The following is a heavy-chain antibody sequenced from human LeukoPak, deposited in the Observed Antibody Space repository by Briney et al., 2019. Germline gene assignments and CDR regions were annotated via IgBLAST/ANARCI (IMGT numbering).Heavy chain of an antibody. D-gene: IGHD2-15*01. CDR3: ARGYCSGGSCYTAEYIPH. Sequence: GASVKLSCKASGYTFTNFEINWVRQVAGQGLEWMGWMRPNSGETVNVQKFQGRVTMTRDISTSTAYMELTGLRSDDTAVYFCARGYCSGGSCYTAEYIPHWGQGTLVTVSS. CDR2: MRPNSGET. CDR1: GYTFTNFE. J-gene: IGHJ1*01. V-gene: IGHV1-8*02.